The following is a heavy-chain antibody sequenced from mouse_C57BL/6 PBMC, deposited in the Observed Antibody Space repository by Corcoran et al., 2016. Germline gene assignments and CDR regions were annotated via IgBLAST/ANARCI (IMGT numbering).Heavy chain of an antibody. Sequence: QVQLQQSGAELVKPGASVKISCKASGYAFSSYWMNWVKQRPGKGLEWIGQIYPGDGDTNYNGKFEGKATLTADKSSSTAYMQLSSLTSEDSAVYFCARHYDYDGYFDVWGTGTTVTVSS. V-gene: IGHV1-80*01. D-gene: IGHD2-4*01. CDR2: IYPGDGDT. CDR1: GYAFSSYW. CDR3: ARHYDYDGYFDV. J-gene: IGHJ1*03.